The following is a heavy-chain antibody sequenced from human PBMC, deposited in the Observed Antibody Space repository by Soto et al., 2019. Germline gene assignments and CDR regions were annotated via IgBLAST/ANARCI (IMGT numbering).Heavy chain of an antibody. D-gene: IGHD5-12*01. J-gene: IGHJ5*02. Sequence: QLQLQESGSGLVKPSQTLSLTCAVSGGSISSGGYSWSWIRQPPGKGLEWIGYIYHSGSTYYNPSLKSRVTISVDRSKDHFSLKLSSVTAADTAVYYCARDLEGYGGYNPWGQGTLVTVSS. CDR2: IYHSGST. CDR1: GGSISSGGYS. CDR3: ARDLEGYGGYNP. V-gene: IGHV4-30-2*01.